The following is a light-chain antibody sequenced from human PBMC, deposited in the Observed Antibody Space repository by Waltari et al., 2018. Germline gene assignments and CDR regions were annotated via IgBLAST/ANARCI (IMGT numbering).Light chain of an antibody. CDR2: AAS. CDR3: QQTYSTPYT. Sequence: DIQMTQSPSSLSASVGDRFTITCRASQNITRFLNWHQQRPGKAPKVLISAASSLQSGVPSRFSGSGSGTDFTLTISSLQPEDFAAYYCQQTYSTPYTFGQGTKLEIK. V-gene: IGKV1-39*01. CDR1: QNITRF. J-gene: IGKJ2*01.